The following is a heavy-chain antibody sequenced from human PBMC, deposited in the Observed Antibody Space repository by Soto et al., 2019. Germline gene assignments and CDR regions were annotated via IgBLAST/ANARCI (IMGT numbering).Heavy chain of an antibody. J-gene: IGHJ4*02. Sequence: PGGSLRLSCEASGFVFTNFWKHWVRHVPGKGLVWVARIDTSGHSTNYAESVKGRFTISRDNAKNTVSLQMNSLRVEDTGVYYCAKYSWDFDLWSQGSQVTGSS. CDR3: AKYSWDFDL. CDR2: IDTSGHST. D-gene: IGHD4-4*01. V-gene: IGHV3-74*01. CDR1: GFVFTNFW.